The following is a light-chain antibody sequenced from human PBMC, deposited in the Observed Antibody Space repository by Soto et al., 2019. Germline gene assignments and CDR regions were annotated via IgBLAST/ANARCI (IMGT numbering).Light chain of an antibody. CDR3: QQYGSSPMYT. Sequence: EIVLTQSPGALSLPPGERATLSCRASQRISNNYLAWYQQKPGQAPRLLIYGASSRATGIPDRFSGSGSGTDFTLTITRLEPEDFAVYYCQQYGSSPMYTFGQGTKLEIK. J-gene: IGKJ2*01. V-gene: IGKV3-20*01. CDR1: QRISNNY. CDR2: GAS.